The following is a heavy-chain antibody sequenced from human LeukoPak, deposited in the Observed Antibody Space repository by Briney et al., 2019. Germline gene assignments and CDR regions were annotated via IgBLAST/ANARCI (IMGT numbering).Heavy chain of an antibody. J-gene: IGHJ3*02. CDR2: ISYDGSSK. D-gene: IGHD5-18*01. V-gene: IGHV3-30*04. CDR1: GFTFSSYS. Sequence: GGSLRLSCTASGFTFSSYSMHWVRQAPGKGLEWVAVISYDGSSKYYADSVKGRFTISRDNSKNTLYLQMNSLRAEDTAVYYCARARSSYGYGDAFDIWGQGTMVTVSS. CDR3: ARARSSYGYGDAFDI.